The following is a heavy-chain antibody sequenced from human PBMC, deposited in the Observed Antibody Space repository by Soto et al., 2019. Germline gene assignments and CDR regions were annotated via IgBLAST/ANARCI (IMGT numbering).Heavy chain of an antibody. D-gene: IGHD1-1*01. CDR2: IIPVVDIA. CDR1: GGTFSSYL. CDR3: AKSSEVHYAFDI. Sequence: QVQLVQSGAEVKKPGSSVKVSCKASGGTFSSYLISWVRQAPGQGLEWMGRIIPVVDIANYAQKFQGRVTITADKSTGTAYMELSSLGSEDTAVYYCAKSSEVHYAFDIWGQGTMVTVSS. J-gene: IGHJ3*02. V-gene: IGHV1-69*02.